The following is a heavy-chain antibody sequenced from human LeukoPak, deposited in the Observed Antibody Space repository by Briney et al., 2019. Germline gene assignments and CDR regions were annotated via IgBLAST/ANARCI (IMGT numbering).Heavy chain of an antibody. D-gene: IGHD3-22*01. CDR3: ATPNYDSSGYTYAFDI. Sequence: SETLSLTCTVPGGSISSSSYYWSWIRQPPGKGLEWIAEINHSGSTNYNPSLKSRVTISVDTSKNQFSLKLSSGTAADTAVYYCATPNYDSSGYTYAFDIWGQGTMVTVSS. CDR2: INHSGST. CDR1: GGSISSSSYY. J-gene: IGHJ3*02. V-gene: IGHV4-39*07.